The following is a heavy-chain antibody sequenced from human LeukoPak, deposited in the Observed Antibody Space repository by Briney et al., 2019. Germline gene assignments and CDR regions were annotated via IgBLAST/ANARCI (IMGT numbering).Heavy chain of an antibody. CDR1: GGSISSYY. Sequence: SETLSLTCTVSGGSISSYYWSWIRQPPGKGLEWIGYIYYSGSSNYNPSLKSRVTISVDTSKNQFSLKLSSVTAADTAVYYCARRGRRFGVYAFDIWGQGKMVTVSS. CDR2: IYYSGSS. V-gene: IGHV4-59*08. J-gene: IGHJ3*02. D-gene: IGHD3-10*01. CDR3: ARRGRRFGVYAFDI.